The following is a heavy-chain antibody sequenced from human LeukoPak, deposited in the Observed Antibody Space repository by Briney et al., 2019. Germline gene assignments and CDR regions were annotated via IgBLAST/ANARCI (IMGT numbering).Heavy chain of an antibody. Sequence: ASVKVSCKASGYTFTSYDINWVRQATGQGLEWMGWINPNSGGTNYAQKFQGRVTMTRDTSISTAYMELSRLRSDDTAVYYCARATYYYGSGSYFYWGQGTLVTVSS. V-gene: IGHV1-2*02. CDR2: INPNSGGT. CDR1: GYTFTSYD. CDR3: ARATYYYGSGSYFY. J-gene: IGHJ4*02. D-gene: IGHD3-10*01.